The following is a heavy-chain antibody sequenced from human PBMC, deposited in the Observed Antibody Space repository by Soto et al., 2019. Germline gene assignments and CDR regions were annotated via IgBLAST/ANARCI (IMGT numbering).Heavy chain of an antibody. J-gene: IGHJ4*02. CDR2: IYFSGSA. CDR1: GGSITSYY. CDR3: ERRYSGYGDY. D-gene: IGHD5-12*01. V-gene: IGHV4-59*08. Sequence: QVQLQESGPGLVKPSETLSLTCTVSGGSITSYYWSWIRQPPGKGLEWIGYIYFSGSANYNPSRKSRVTISVEPSKNQFSRKLSSVTAADTAVYYCERRYSGYGDYWGQGTLVTVSS.